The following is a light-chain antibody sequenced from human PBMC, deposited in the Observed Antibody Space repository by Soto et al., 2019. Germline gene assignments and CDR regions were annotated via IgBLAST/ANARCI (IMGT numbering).Light chain of an antibody. CDR3: QQYNNWHPWT. CDR2: GAS. V-gene: IGKV3-15*01. CDR1: QSISSN. J-gene: IGKJ1*01. Sequence: ENVLTQYPATLSVSPGGRATLSCRASQSISSNLAWYQQKPGQAPRLLIYGASTRATGIPARFSGSGSGTEFTLTISSLKPEDFAVCYCQQYNNWHPWTFGQGTKVDIK.